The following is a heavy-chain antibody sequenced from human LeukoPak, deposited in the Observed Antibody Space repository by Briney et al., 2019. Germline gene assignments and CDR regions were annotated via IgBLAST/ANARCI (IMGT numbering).Heavy chain of an antibody. CDR1: GGSISSGGYS. Sequence: SETLSLTCAVSGGSISSGGYSWSWIRQPPGKGLEWIGYIYHSGGTYYNPSLKSRVTISVDRSKNQFSLKLSSVTAADTAVYYCARGTGTTPWFDLWGQGTLVTVSS. CDR2: IYHSGGT. CDR3: ARGTGTTPWFDL. V-gene: IGHV4-30-2*01. J-gene: IGHJ5*02. D-gene: IGHD1-7*01.